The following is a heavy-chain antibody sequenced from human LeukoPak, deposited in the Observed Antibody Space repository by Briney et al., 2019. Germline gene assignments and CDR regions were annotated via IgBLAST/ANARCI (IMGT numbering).Heavy chain of an antibody. CDR1: GGSISSGGHY. Sequence: SQTLSLTCIVSGGSISSGGHYWSWIRQHPGKGLEWIGYINYSGSTYYNPSLKSRVTIPVDTSQNQFPLKLSSVTAADTAVYYCARDEAIFGAGYYYGMDVWGQGTTVTVSS. J-gene: IGHJ6*02. D-gene: IGHD3-3*01. CDR2: INYSGST. CDR3: ARDEAIFGAGYYYGMDV. V-gene: IGHV4-31*03.